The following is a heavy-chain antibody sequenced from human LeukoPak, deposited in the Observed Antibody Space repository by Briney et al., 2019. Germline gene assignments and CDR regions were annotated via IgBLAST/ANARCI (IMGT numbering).Heavy chain of an antibody. CDR3: ARSMTTVTPYFDY. CDR1: GFTFSRYA. J-gene: IGHJ4*02. D-gene: IGHD4-17*01. Sequence: GGSLRLSCGASGFTFSRYAMSWVRQAPGKGLEWVAAISGSAHRTYYADSVKGRFTISRDNSKNTLYLQMNSLRAEDTAVYYCARSMTTVTPYFDYWGQGTLVTVSS. CDR2: ISGSAHRT. V-gene: IGHV3-23*01.